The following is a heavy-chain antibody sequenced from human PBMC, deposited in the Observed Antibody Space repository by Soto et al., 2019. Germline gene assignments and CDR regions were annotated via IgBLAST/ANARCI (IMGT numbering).Heavy chain of an antibody. V-gene: IGHV3-30*18. D-gene: IGHD4-17*01. CDR1: GFTFSSYG. CDR2: ISYDGSNK. CDR3: AKDPRLRYYYYYYMDV. Sequence: QVQLVESGGGVVQPGRSLRLSCAASGFTFSSYGMHWVRQAPGKGLAWVAVISYDGSNKYYADSVKGRFTISRDNSKNTLYLQMNSLRAEDTAVYYCAKDPRLRYYYYYYMDVWGKGTTVTVSS. J-gene: IGHJ6*03.